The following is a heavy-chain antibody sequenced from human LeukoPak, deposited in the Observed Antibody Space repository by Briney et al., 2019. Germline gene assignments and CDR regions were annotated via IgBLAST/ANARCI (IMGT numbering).Heavy chain of an antibody. D-gene: IGHD3-9*01. V-gene: IGHV4-59*08. Sequence: SETLSLTCTVSGASITSYYWTWIRQPPGKGLEWIGFTSFSGSTNYNPSLRSRVTISLDTSTNQFSLTLNAMTAADTAVYYCARRNYHILTGYYGGGTYNYYYTDVWGAGTTVIVSS. J-gene: IGHJ6*03. CDR3: ARRNYHILTGYYGGGTYNYYYTDV. CDR2: TSFSGST. CDR1: GASITSYY.